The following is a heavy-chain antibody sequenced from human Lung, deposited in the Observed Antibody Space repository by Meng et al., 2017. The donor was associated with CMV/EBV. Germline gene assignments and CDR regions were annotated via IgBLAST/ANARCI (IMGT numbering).Heavy chain of an antibody. D-gene: IGHD3-10*02. J-gene: IGHJ4*02. CDR3: ARVVVHYYARGDNADYSDY. CDR1: FNPYG. V-gene: IGHV1-18*04. CDR2: IRAYRGNT. Sequence: FNPYGLIWVRQAPGKGLECVGGIRAYRGNTNYAQKLQDRVTMTTHTSSNTAYMELRSLRSDDTAIYYCARVVVHYYARGDNADYSDYWGQGTLVTVSS.